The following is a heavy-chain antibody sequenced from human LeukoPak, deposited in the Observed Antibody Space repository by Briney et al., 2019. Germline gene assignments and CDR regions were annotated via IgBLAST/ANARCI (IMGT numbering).Heavy chain of an antibody. CDR2: ISSSGSYI. D-gene: IGHD4-17*01. J-gene: IGHJ6*02. V-gene: IGHV3-21*01. Sequence: PGRSLRLSCAASGFTFRSYNMHWVRQAAGKGLEWVSSISSSGSYIYHADSVKGRFTISRDNAKNSLYLQMNSLRAEDTAVYYCAGDVSTTAYAYYYYGMDVWGQGTTVTVSS. CDR3: AGDVSTTAYAYYYYGMDV. CDR1: GFTFRSYN.